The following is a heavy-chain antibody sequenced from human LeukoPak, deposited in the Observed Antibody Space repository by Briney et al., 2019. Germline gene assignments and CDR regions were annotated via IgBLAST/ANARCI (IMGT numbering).Heavy chain of an antibody. D-gene: IGHD3-22*01. CDR3: ARHQRMGRITMIVVGGLDY. V-gene: IGHV4-38-2*01. CDR2: IYHSGST. J-gene: IGHJ4*02. CDR1: GYSISSGYY. Sequence: SETLSLTCAVSGYSISSGYYWGWIRQPPGKELEWIGSIYHSGSTYYNPSLKSRVTISVDTSKNQFSLKLSSVTAAHTAVYYCARHQRMGRITMIVVGGLDYWGQGTLVTVSS.